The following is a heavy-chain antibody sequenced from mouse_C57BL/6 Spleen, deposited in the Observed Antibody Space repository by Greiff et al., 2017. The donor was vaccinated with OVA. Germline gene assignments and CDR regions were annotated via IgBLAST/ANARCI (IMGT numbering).Heavy chain of an antibody. CDR1: GYTFTSYW. J-gene: IGHJ4*01. Sequence: QVQLQQPGAELVKPGASVKMSCKASGYTFTSYWITWVKQRPGQGLEWIGDIYPGSGSTNYNEKFKSKATLTVDTSSSTAYMQLSSLTSEDSAVYYCASRDYGNYGFYYYAMDYWGQGTSVTVSS. CDR2: IYPGSGST. CDR3: ASRDYGNYGFYYYAMDY. D-gene: IGHD2-1*01. V-gene: IGHV1-55*01.